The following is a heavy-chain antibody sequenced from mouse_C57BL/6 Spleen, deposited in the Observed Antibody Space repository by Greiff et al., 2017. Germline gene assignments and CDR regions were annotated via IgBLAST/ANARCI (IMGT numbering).Heavy chain of an antibody. Sequence: VQLQQPGAELVMPGASVKLSCKASGYTFTSYWMHWVKQRPGQGLEWIGEIDPSDSYTNYNQKFKGKSTLTVDKSSSTAYMQHSSLTSEDSSVYYCAVCYGSSYAWYFDVWGTGTTVTVSS. CDR1: GYTFTSYW. V-gene: IGHV1-69*01. CDR3: AVCYGSSYAWYFDV. D-gene: IGHD1-1*01. CDR2: IDPSDSYT. J-gene: IGHJ1*03.